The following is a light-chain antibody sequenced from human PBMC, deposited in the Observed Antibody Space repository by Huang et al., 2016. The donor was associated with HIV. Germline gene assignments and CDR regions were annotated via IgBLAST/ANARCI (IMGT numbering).Light chain of an antibody. J-gene: IGKJ2*01. CDR2: DAS. Sequence: DIQMTQSPSSLSASVGDRVTITCQASQDISNYFNWYQQKPGKAPKLLIYDASNLEIGVPSRFRGSGSGTDFTFTISSLQPEDIATYYCQQYDNLPPYTFGQGTNLQI. CDR3: QQYDNLPPYT. V-gene: IGKV1-33*01. CDR1: QDISNY.